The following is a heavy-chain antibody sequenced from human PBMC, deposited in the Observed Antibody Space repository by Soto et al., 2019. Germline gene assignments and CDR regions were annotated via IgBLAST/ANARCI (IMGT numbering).Heavy chain of an antibody. Sequence: PSETLSLTCTVSGVSVSSGSYYWSWIRQPPGKGLEWIGYIYYSGSTNYNPSLKSRVTISVDTSKNQFSLKLSSVTAADTAVYYCARSGYYTPVDFLYWGQGPLVTVSS. CDR3: ARSGYYTPVDFLY. V-gene: IGHV4-61*01. CDR2: IYYSGST. J-gene: IGHJ4*02. CDR1: GVSVSSGSYY. D-gene: IGHD3-3*01.